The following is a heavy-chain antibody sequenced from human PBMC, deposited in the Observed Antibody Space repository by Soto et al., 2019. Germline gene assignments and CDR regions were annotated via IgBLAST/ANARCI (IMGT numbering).Heavy chain of an antibody. CDR3: ARAGCDGGSCYTMVGLRYGMDV. J-gene: IGHJ6*02. Sequence: QVQLVESGGGVVQPGRSLRLSCAASGFTFSSYAMHWVRQAPGKGLEWVEVISYEGSNKYYADSVKGRFTISRDNSKNTLYLQINSLRAEDTAVYYCARAGCDGGSCYTMVGLRYGMDVWGQGTTVTVSS. CDR1: GFTFSSYA. D-gene: IGHD2-15*01. CDR2: ISYEGSNK. V-gene: IGHV3-30-3*01.